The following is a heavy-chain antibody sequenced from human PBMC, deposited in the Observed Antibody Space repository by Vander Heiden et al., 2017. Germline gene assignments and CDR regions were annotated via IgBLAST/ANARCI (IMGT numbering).Heavy chain of an antibody. V-gene: IGHV3-48*02. Sequence: EVQLVESGGGLVPPGGSLRLSCAASGFTFSSNCMNWVRQAPGKGLEWVSYMSSSSSTIYYADSVKGRFTISRDNAKNSLYLQMNSLRDEDTAVYYCARDLIAVAGHNWFDPWGQGTLVTVSS. CDR1: GFTFSSNC. J-gene: IGHJ5*02. D-gene: IGHD6-19*01. CDR2: MSSSSSTI. CDR3: ARDLIAVAGHNWFDP.